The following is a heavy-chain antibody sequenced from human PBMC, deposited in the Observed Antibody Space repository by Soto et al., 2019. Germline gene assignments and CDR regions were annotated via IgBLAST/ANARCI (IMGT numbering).Heavy chain of an antibody. CDR1: GFTFSSYG. D-gene: IGHD6-13*01. V-gene: IGHV3-33*01. CDR2: IWYDVSNK. J-gene: IGHJ6*02. CDR3: ARDRTWYSSSWYGVGYYYYGMDV. Sequence: GGSLRLSCAASGFTFSSYGMHWVRQAPGKGLEWVAVIWYDVSNKYYADSVKGRFTISRDNSKNTLYLQMNSLRAEDTAVYYCARDRTWYSSSWYGVGYYYYGMDVWGQGTTVTVS.